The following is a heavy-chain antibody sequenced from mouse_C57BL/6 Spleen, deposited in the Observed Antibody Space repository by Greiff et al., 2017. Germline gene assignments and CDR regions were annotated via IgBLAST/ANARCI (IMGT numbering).Heavy chain of an antibody. J-gene: IGHJ2*01. CDR1: GFSFTSYG. CDR2: IWGGGST. Sequence: VQRVESGPGLVQPSQCLSITCTASGFSFTSYGVPWVRQSPGKGLEWLGVIWGGGSTDNNAAFMTSMSITKDNSKSHVFFKMNSLQADDTSVYYCAKIWGDSSLVDDWGQVTTLTVSS. CDR3: AKIWGDSSLVDD. V-gene: IGHV2-5*01. D-gene: IGHD1-1*01.